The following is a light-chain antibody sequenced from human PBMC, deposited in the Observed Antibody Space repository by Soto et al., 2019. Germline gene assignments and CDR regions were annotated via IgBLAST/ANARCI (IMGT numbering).Light chain of an antibody. Sequence: DIQMTQSPSTLSASVGDSGTITCRASQSISSWLAWYQQKPGKAPKLLIYDASSLQSGVPSRFRGSGSGTEFTLTISSLQPDDFATYYCQQYDSYPWTXGQGTKVDIK. CDR3: QQYDSYPWT. CDR1: QSISSW. V-gene: IGKV1-5*01. CDR2: DAS. J-gene: IGKJ1*01.